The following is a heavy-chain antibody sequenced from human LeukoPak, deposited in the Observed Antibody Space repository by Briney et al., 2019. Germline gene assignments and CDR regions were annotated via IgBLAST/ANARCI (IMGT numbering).Heavy chain of an antibody. Sequence: ASVTVSFKASGYTFTDYYMHWVRQAPGQGLEWMGWINPNSGGTSYAQKFQGWVTMTRDTSISTAYMELSRLKSDDTAVYYCARGNDFDYWGQGTLVTVSS. CDR1: GYTFTDYY. CDR3: ARGNDFDY. CDR2: INPNSGGT. V-gene: IGHV1-2*04. J-gene: IGHJ4*02.